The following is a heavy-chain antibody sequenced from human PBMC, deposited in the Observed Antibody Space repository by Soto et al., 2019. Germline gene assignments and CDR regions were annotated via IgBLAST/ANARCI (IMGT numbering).Heavy chain of an antibody. CDR1: GCTFTAYH. J-gene: IGHJ4*02. D-gene: IGHD3-22*01. Sequence: QVQLVQSGAEVKKPGASVKVSCKASGCTFTAYHMHWVRQAPGQGLEWMAMINPSGDSTSYAQKFQGRVTMTTDTSTSTVYMELSSLRSEDTAVYYCAREGEFYFDSSAYYFVYWGQGTLVTVSS. CDR2: INPSGDST. CDR3: AREGEFYFDSSAYYFVY. V-gene: IGHV1-46*01.